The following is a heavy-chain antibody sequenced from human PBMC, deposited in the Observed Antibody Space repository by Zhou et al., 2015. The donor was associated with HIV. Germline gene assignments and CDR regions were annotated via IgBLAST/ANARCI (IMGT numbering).Heavy chain of an antibody. V-gene: IGHV1-18*01. CDR2: INADNGKT. Sequence: QVQLVQSGAEVKKPGASVKVSCKASGYTFTNYAISWVRQAPGQGLEWMGWINADNGKTNYAQKFQGRVTLTTDRSTRTAYMELSSLRSEDAAVYYCARTGGNYDFAFDVWGQGTRVIVSS. CDR3: ARTGGNYDFAFDV. D-gene: IGHD2-8*02. CDR1: GYTFTNYA. J-gene: IGHJ3*01.